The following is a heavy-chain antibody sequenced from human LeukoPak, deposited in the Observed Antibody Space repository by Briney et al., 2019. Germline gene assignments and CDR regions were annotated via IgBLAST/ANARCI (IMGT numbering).Heavy chain of an antibody. CDR1: GGSISSSSYY. V-gene: IGHV4-39*07. CDR2: IYYSGST. D-gene: IGHD4-17*01. CDR3: ASPTEGAFDY. J-gene: IGHJ4*02. Sequence: SETLSLTCTVSGGSISSSSYYWGWIRQPPGKGLEWIGSIYYSGSTYYNPSLKSRVTISVDTSKNQFSLRLSSVTAADTAVYYCASPTEGAFDYWGQGTLVTVSS.